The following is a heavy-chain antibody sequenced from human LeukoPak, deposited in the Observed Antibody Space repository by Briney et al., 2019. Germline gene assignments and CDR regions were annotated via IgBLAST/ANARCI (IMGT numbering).Heavy chain of an antibody. CDR1: GFTFSSYW. CDR3: ARETYRLDP. CDR2: INQDGSEK. D-gene: IGHD2-2*01. Sequence: GGSLRLSYAVSGFTFSSYWMSWVRQAPGKGLEGVANINQDGSEKHYVDSVKGQFTISRDNAKKSLYLQMNSLRAEDTAVYFCARETYRLDPWGQGTLVTVSS. V-gene: IGHV3-7*05. J-gene: IGHJ5*02.